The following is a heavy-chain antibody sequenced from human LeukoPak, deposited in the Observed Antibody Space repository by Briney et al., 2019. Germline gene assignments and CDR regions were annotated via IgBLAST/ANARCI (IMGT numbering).Heavy chain of an antibody. CDR3: ARDRRGRYHENYFDY. Sequence: ASVKVSCKASGYTFTGYYMHWVRQAPGQGLEWMGWINPNSGGTNYAQKFQGRVTMTRDMSISTAYMELSRLRSDDTAVYYCARDRRGRYHENYFDYWGRGALVTVSS. D-gene: IGHD1-26*01. J-gene: IGHJ4*02. CDR2: INPNSGGT. CDR1: GYTFTGYY. V-gene: IGHV1-2*02.